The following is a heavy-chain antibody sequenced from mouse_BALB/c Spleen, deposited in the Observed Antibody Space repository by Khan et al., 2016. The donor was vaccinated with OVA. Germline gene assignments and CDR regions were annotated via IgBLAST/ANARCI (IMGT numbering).Heavy chain of an antibody. V-gene: IGHV1S135*01. D-gene: IGHD3-3*01. CDR2: IDPFNGGT. J-gene: IGHJ3*01. CDR3: GRGTFDY. CDR1: GYSFTSYY. Sequence: VQLKESGPDLMKPGASVNISCKASGYSFTSYYIHWVKQSHGKSLEWIGYIDPFNGGTDYNQKFKGKATLTVDKSSNTAYMHLGRLTSEDSAVYYCGRGTFDYWGQGTLVTVST.